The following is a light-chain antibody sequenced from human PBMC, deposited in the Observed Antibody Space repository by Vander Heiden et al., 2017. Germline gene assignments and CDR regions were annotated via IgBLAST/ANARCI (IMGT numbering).Light chain of an antibody. J-gene: IGKJ1*01. Sequence: DVEITHSPSSLSASEGDRVTISSRASQYMRNYLNWYQQKPGRAPKLLISAASILQSGVPSRFNGSGSGTYFTLTITKLQPEDFATYYCQQTYSTFRTFGQGTKVEIK. V-gene: IGKV1-39*01. CDR1: QYMRNY. CDR3: QQTYSTFRT. CDR2: AAS.